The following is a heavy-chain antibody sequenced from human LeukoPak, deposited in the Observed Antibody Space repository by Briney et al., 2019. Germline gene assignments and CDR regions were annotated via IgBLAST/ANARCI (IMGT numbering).Heavy chain of an antibody. Sequence: ASVKVSCKASGYTFSKYYIHWVRQAPGQRPEWMGIIVPGGGSATYAQKFQGRVTMTRDVSTSTVSMELSSLRSEDTAIFYCARAREGVNLIDYWGQGTLVTVSS. V-gene: IGHV1-46*01. CDR3: ARAREGVNLIDY. CDR2: IVPGGGSA. CDR1: GYTFSKYY. J-gene: IGHJ4*02.